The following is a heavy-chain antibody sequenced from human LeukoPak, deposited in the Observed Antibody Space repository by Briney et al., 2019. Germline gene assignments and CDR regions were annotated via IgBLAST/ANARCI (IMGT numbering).Heavy chain of an antibody. V-gene: IGHV4-34*01. CDR2: INHSGST. Sequence: PSETLSLTCAVYGGSFSGYYWSWIRQSPGKGLEWIGEINHSGSTNYNPSLKSRVTISVDTSKNQFSLKLSSVTAVDTAVYYCARDLYGGNSHFDYWGQGTLVTVSS. CDR1: GGSFSGYY. J-gene: IGHJ4*02. CDR3: ARDLYGGNSHFDY. D-gene: IGHD4-23*01.